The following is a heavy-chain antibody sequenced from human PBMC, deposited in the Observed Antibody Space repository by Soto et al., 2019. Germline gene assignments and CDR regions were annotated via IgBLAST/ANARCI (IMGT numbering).Heavy chain of an antibody. Sequence: PGGSLGLSCAASGFTFSYYTVHWVRRAPGKGLEWVSSISGIRDYIRYADSVKGRFTISRDNAKTSLYLQMNSLTAEDTAVYYCAREGVHNYNEYYFDYWGQGTLVTVSS. CDR3: AREGVHNYNEYYFDY. J-gene: IGHJ4*02. CDR2: ISGIRDYI. V-gene: IGHV3-21*06. D-gene: IGHD3-22*01. CDR1: GFTFSYYT.